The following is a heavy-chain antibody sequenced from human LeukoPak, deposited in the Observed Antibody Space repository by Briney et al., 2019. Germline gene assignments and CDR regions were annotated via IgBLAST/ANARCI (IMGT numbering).Heavy chain of an antibody. D-gene: IGHD5-12*01. CDR3: ARGAGYSGYDYYYGMDV. CDR1: GGSISSGGYY. CDR2: IYYSGST. Sequence: SQTLSLTCTVSGGSISSGGYYWSWIRQHPGKGLEWIGYIYYSGSTYYNLSLKSRVTISVDTSKNQFSLKLSSVTAADTAVYYCARGAGYSGYDYYYGMDVWGQGTTVTVSS. V-gene: IGHV4-31*03. J-gene: IGHJ6*02.